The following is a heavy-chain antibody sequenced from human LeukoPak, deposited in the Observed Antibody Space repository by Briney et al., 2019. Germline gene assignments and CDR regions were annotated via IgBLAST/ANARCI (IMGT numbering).Heavy chain of an antibody. Sequence: GGSLRLSYPASGFTLSGSAMQWVRQAPGKGLEWVGRIRTKASNYATAYGAAVQGRFLISREDSKNMAFLQMNGLKTEDTAVYYCVRRFSGSYYYGHWGQGTLVTVSS. D-gene: IGHD1-26*01. J-gene: IGHJ4*02. CDR3: VRRFSGSYYYGH. CDR1: GFTLSGSA. CDR2: IRTKASNYAT. V-gene: IGHV3-73*01.